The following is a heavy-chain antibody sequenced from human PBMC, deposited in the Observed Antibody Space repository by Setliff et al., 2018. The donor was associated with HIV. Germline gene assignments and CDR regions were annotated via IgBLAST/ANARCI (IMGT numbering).Heavy chain of an antibody. V-gene: IGHV4-61*02. Sequence: PSETLSLTCTVSGGSISSGSYYWSWIRQPAGKGLEWIGRIYTSGSANYNPALQSRVLISVDTSNNQFSLRLSSVTAADTAVYYCARDLSPYGSGDPYYYYGMDVWGQGTTVTVSS. D-gene: IGHD3-10*01. CDR1: GGSISSGSYY. CDR3: ARDLSPYGSGDPYYYYGMDV. J-gene: IGHJ6*02. CDR2: IYTSGSA.